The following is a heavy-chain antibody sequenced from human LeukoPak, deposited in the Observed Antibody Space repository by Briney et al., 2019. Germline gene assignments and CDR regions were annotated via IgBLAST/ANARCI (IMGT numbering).Heavy chain of an antibody. J-gene: IGHJ4*02. Sequence: PSETLSLTCAVYIDSFSNYHWSWIRQTPAKGMGWIGEVNESGGTNISPSLKSRVTISVDTSKNQFSLKLSSVTAADTAVYYCARRTHYYGSGSWGQGTLVTVSS. CDR1: IDSFSNYH. V-gene: IGHV4-34*01. CDR2: VNESGGT. D-gene: IGHD3-10*01. CDR3: ARRTHYYGSGS.